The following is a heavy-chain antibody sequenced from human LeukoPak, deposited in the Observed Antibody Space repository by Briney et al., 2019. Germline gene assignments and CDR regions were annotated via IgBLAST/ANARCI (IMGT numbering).Heavy chain of an antibody. CDR2: INHSGST. CDR3: ARGITMIVVVTLYNWFDP. Sequence: SETLSLTCTVSGGSISSSSYYWSWIRQPPGKGLEWIGEINHSGSTNYNPSLKSRVTISVDTSKNQFSLKLSSVTAADTAVYYCARGITMIVVVTLYNWFDPWGQGTLVTVSS. CDR1: GGSISSSSYY. J-gene: IGHJ5*02. D-gene: IGHD3-22*01. V-gene: IGHV4-39*07.